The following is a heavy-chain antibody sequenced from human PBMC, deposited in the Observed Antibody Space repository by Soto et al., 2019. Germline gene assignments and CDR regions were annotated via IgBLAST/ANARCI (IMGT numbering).Heavy chain of an antibody. CDR3: ARGRGGFGWNSGGDWFDP. Sequence: QVQLQESGPGLVKPSETLSLTCTVSGGSISSYYWSWIRQPPGKGLEWIGYIYYSGSTNYNPSLKSRGTISVDXXKXQXXLKLSSVTAADTAVYYCARGRGGFGWNSGGDWFDPWGQGTLVTVSS. V-gene: IGHV4-59*01. CDR1: GGSISSYY. CDR2: IYYSGST. J-gene: IGHJ5*02. D-gene: IGHD1-1*01.